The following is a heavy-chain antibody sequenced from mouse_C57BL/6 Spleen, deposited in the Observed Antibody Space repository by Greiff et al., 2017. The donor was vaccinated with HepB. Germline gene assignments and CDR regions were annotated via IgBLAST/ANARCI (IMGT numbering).Heavy chain of an antibody. CDR1: GFSFNTYA. V-gene: IGHV10-1*01. D-gene: IGHD1-1*01. CDR2: IRSKSNNYAT. J-gene: IGHJ1*03. CDR3: VRQGYGTSDV. Sequence: EVQVVESGGGLVQPKGSLKLSCAASGFSFNTYAMNWVRQAPGKGLEWVARIRSKSNNYATYYADSVKDRFTISRDDSESMLYLQMNNLKTEDTAMYYCVRQGYGTSDVWGTGTTVTVSS.